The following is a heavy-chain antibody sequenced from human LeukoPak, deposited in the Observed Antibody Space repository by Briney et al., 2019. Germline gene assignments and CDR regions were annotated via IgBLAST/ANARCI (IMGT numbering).Heavy chain of an antibody. V-gene: IGHV3-30*18. CDR1: GFTFSSYG. CDR3: AKVEAYYDFWSGSFYYYYGMDV. Sequence: GGSLRLSCAASGFTFSSYGMHWVRQAPGKGLEWVAVISYDGSNKYHADSVKGRFTISRDNSKNTLYLQMNSLRAEDTAVYYCAKVEAYYDFWSGSFYYYYGMDVWGQGTTVTVSS. CDR2: ISYDGSNK. D-gene: IGHD3-3*01. J-gene: IGHJ6*02.